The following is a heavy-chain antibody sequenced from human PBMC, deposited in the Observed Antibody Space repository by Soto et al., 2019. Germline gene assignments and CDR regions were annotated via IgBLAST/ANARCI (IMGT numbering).Heavy chain of an antibody. Sequence: QVQLVESGGGVVQPGRSLRLSCAASGFTFSSYAMHWVRQAPGKGLEWVAVISYDGSNKYYADSVKGRFTISRDNSKNTLYLQMNSLRAEDTAVYYRARATSGWYKDAFDIWGQGTMVTVSS. CDR3: ARATSGWYKDAFDI. D-gene: IGHD6-19*01. J-gene: IGHJ3*02. CDR1: GFTFSSYA. CDR2: ISYDGSNK. V-gene: IGHV3-30-3*01.